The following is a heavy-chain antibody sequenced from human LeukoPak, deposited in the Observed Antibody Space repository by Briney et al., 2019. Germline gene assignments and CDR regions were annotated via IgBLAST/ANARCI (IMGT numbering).Heavy chain of an antibody. CDR3: ARASVAGLLSY. J-gene: IGHJ4*02. CDR2: IYTSGST. CDR1: GGSISSYY. V-gene: IGHV4-4*07. D-gene: IGHD6-19*01. Sequence: SETLSLTCTVSGGSISSYYWSWIRQPAAKGLEWIGRIYTSGSTNYNPSLKSRVTMSVDTSKNHFSLNLSSVTAADTAVYYCARASVAGLLSYWGQGTLVTVSS.